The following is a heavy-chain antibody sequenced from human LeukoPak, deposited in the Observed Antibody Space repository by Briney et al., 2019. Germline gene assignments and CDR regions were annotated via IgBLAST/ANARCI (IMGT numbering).Heavy chain of an antibody. CDR1: GFTFGSYA. CDR2: ISGSGGST. J-gene: IGHJ4*02. CDR3: AKFSAAANYDYGDY. Sequence: GGSLRLSCAASGFTFGSYAMSWVRQAPGKGLEWVSAISGSGGSTYYADSVNGRFTVSRDNSKNTLYLQMNSLRAEDTAVYYCAKFSAAANYDYGDYWGQGTLVTVSS. D-gene: IGHD6-25*01. V-gene: IGHV3-23*01.